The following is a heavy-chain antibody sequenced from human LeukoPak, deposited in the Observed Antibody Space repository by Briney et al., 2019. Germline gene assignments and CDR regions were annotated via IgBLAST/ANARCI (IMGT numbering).Heavy chain of an antibody. CDR1: GGSISSSSYH. D-gene: IGHD3-16*01. CDR3: ARHCPNLIMITFGGVDGYFDY. V-gene: IGHV4-39*01. CDR2: SYYSGST. J-gene: IGHJ4*02. Sequence: ASETLSLTCTVSGGSISSSSYHWGWIRQPPGKGLEWIGSSYYSGSTYYNPSLKSRVTISVDTSKNQFSLKLSSVTAADTAVYYCARHCPNLIMITFGGVDGYFDYWGQGTLVTVSS.